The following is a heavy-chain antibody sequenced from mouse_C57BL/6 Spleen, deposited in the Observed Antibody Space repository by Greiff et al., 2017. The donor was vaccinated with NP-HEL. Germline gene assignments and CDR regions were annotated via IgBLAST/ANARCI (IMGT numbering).Heavy chain of an antibody. Sequence: VQLQQPGAELVMPGASVKLSCKASGYTFTSYWMHWVKQRPGQGLEWIGEIDPSDSYTNYNQKFKGKSTLTVDKSSSTAYMQLSSLTSEDSAVYYCARSGGYGYAMDYWGQGTSVTVSS. V-gene: IGHV1-69*01. CDR3: ARSGGYGYAMDY. CDR1: GYTFTSYW. CDR2: IDPSDSYT. D-gene: IGHD2-2*01. J-gene: IGHJ4*01.